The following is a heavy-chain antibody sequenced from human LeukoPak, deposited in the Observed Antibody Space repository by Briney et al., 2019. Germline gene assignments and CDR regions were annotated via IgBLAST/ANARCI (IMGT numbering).Heavy chain of an antibody. D-gene: IGHD3-22*01. CDR3: AINRLDSSGYKSDYYYMDV. CDR2: IYPGDSDT. V-gene: IGHV5-51*01. J-gene: IGHJ6*03. CDR1: GYSFTSYW. Sequence: RGESLKISCKGSGYSFTSYWIGWVRQMPGKGLEWMGIIYPGDSDTRYSPSFQGQVTISADKSISTAYLQWSSLKASDTAMYYCAINRLDSSGYKSDYYYMDVWGKGTTVTVSS.